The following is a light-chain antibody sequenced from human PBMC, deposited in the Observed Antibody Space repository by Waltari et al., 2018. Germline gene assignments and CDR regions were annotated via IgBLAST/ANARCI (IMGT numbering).Light chain of an antibody. Sequence: QSALTQPPSASGSPGQSVTISCTGTSSDIGGYNYVSWYQQRPGKAPKLLIYEVTKRPSVVPDRFSGSNSANTASLTVSGLQAEDEADYYCSSYAGSNYVAFGGGTKLTVL. CDR1: SSDIGGYNY. CDR2: EVT. V-gene: IGLV2-8*01. CDR3: SSYAGSNYVA. J-gene: IGLJ2*01.